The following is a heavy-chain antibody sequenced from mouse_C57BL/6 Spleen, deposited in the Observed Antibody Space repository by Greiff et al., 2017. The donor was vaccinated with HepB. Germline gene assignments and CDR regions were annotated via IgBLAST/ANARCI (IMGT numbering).Heavy chain of an antibody. CDR3: ARPRPDYGSSYGYFDV. J-gene: IGHJ1*03. D-gene: IGHD1-1*01. CDR1: GYTFTSYW. CDR2: IDPSDSYT. V-gene: IGHV1-59*01. Sequence: QVQLQQPGAELVRPGTSVKLSCKASGYTFTSYWMHWVKQRPGQGLEWIGVIDPSDSYTNYNQKFKGKATLTVDTSSSTAYMQLSSLTSEDSAVYYCARPRPDYGSSYGYFDVWGTGTTVTVSS.